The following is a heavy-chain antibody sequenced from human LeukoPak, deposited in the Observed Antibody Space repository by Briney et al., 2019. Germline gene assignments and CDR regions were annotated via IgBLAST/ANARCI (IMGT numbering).Heavy chain of an antibody. CDR2: IDPSDSYT. CDR3: ARQTLSYDILTGYSRPTYFDY. V-gene: IGHV5-10-1*01. J-gene: IGHJ4*02. Sequence: GESLKISSKGSGCSFTSYWISWVRQMPGKGLEWMGRIDPSDSYTNYSPSFQGHVTISADKSISTAYLQWSSLKASDTAMYYCARQTLSYDILTGYSRPTYFDYWGQGTLVTVSS. CDR1: GCSFTSYW. D-gene: IGHD3-9*01.